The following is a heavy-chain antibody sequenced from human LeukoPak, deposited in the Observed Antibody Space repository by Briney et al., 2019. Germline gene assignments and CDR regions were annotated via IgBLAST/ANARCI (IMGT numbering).Heavy chain of an antibody. D-gene: IGHD3-22*01. V-gene: IGHV3-21*01. CDR3: AREGATYDHYDSSGYPH. CDR2: ISSSSSYI. CDR1: GFTFSSYS. J-gene: IGHJ4*02. Sequence: PGGSLRLSCAASGFTFSSYSMNWVRQAPGKGLEWVSSISSSSSYIYYADSVKGRFTISRDNAKNSLYLQMNSLRAEDTAVYYCAREGATYDHYDSSGYPHWGQGTLVTVSS.